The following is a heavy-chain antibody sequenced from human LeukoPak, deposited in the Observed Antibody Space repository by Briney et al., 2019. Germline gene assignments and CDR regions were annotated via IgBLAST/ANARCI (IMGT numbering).Heavy chain of an antibody. CDR2: IYTSGST. Sequence: SETLSLTCTVSGGSISSYYWSWIRQPAGKGLDWIGRIYTSGSTNYNPSLKSRVTMSVDTSKNQFSLKLSSVTAADTAVYYCARGILLWFGELYFDYWGQGTLVTVSS. CDR1: GGSISSYY. CDR3: ARGILLWFGELYFDY. J-gene: IGHJ4*02. V-gene: IGHV4-4*07. D-gene: IGHD3-10*01.